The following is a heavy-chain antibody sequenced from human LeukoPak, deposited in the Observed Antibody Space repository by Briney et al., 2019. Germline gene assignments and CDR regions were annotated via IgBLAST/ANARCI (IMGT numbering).Heavy chain of an antibody. J-gene: IGHJ5*02. CDR2: MNPNSCNT. V-gene: IGHV1-8*01. CDR3: ARDSRSRSSGWPPERP. D-gene: IGHD6-19*01. CDR1: GYTVTSCD. Sequence: GASVTVSCKGSGYTVTSCDINWVRQAPGPGLEWVGWMNPNSCNTGYAQKIQGTVTMTRNTSTRTAYMELSSLRSEDTAVYDCARDSRSRSSGWPPERPWGQGTLVTVSS.